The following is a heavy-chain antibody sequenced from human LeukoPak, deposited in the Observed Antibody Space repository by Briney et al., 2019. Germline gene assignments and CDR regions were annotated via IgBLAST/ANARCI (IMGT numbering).Heavy chain of an antibody. CDR3: ARDGYYDSIGYRKHDGFDI. Sequence: GRSHTPFWPASAFTVTTNYISCASQPRGNGLEWPSFIYSGGITQYADYVKGRFTISRDNSKNTLYLQMTRLRGEHTAVYPGARDGYYDSIGYRKHDGFDIYGQGTLVTVSS. D-gene: IGHD3-22*01. CDR1: AFTVTTNY. J-gene: IGHJ3*02. CDR2: IYSGGIT. V-gene: IGHV3-66*01.